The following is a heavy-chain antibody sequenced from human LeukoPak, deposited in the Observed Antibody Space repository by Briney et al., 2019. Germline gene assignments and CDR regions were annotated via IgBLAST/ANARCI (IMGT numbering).Heavy chain of an antibody. J-gene: IGHJ1*01. Sequence: PGGSLRLSCAASGFTFRDYYMSWIRQTPARGLEWLSYISSSSNYTNYADSVKGRFIISRDNAKNSLYLQMNSLRVEDTAVYYCARVWLRSGLNFQDWSQGPLVSVSS. CDR2: ISSSSNYT. CDR1: GFTFRDYY. D-gene: IGHD5-12*01. V-gene: IGHV3-11*06. CDR3: ARVWLRSGLNFQD.